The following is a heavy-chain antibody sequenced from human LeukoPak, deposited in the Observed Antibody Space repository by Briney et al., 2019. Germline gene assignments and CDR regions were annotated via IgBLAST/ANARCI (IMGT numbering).Heavy chain of an antibody. D-gene: IGHD5-18*01. CDR1: GGSISSGSYY. CDR2: IYTSGST. J-gene: IGHJ3*02. Sequence: PSETLSLTCTVSGGSISSGSYYWSWIRQPAGKGLEWIGRIYTSGSTNYNPSLKSRVTISVDTSKNQFSLKLSSVTAADTAVYYCARVRCGYSCDGAFDIWAKGQWSPSLQ. CDR3: ARVRCGYSCDGAFDI. V-gene: IGHV4-61*02.